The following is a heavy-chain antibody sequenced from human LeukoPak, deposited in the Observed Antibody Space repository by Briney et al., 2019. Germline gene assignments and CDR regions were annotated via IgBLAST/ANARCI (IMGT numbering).Heavy chain of an antibody. CDR3: AKETGRWELE. CDR2: ISNDGSNK. Sequence: GGSLRLSCAASGFTFCSYGIHWVRQAPGKGLEWVAVISNDGSNKYYADSVKGRFTISRDNSKNTLYLQMNSLRAEDTAVYYCAKETGRWELEWGQGTLVTVSS. V-gene: IGHV3-30*18. CDR1: GFTFCSYG. D-gene: IGHD1-26*01. J-gene: IGHJ4*02.